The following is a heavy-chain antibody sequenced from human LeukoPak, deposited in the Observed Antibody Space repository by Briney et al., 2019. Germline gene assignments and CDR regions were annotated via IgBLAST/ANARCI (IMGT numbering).Heavy chain of an antibody. CDR1: GFPFRDHA. CDR2: IRTNPNGATV. CDR3: VRNSGTYRGYGLDV. Sequence: GRSLRLSCTASGFPFRDHAMSWVRQAPGEGLEWVGFIRTNPNGATVEYAASVKARFTISRDDSKNIAYLEMNSLKTEDTAVYYCVRNSGTYRGYGLDVWGQGTTVTVSS. D-gene: IGHD1-26*01. V-gene: IGHV3-49*04. J-gene: IGHJ6*02.